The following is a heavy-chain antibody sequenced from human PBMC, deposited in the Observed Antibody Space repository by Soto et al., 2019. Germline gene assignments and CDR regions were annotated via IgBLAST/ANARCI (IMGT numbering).Heavy chain of an antibody. D-gene: IGHD6-13*01. CDR3: AKDKSIAAAGSYDY. Sequence: GGSQRLSCAASGFTFSSYAMSWVRQAPGKGLEWVSAISGSGGSTYYADSVKGRFTISRDNSKNTLYLQMNSLRAEDTAVYYCAKDKSIAAAGSYDYWGQGTLVTVSS. CDR1: GFTFSSYA. V-gene: IGHV3-23*01. CDR2: ISGSGGST. J-gene: IGHJ4*02.